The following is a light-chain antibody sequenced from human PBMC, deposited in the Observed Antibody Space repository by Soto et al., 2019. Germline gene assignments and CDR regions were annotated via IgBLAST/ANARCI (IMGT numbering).Light chain of an antibody. Sequence: EFVLTKSPGTLSLSPGERATLSCRASQSGSSSFLAWYQQKPGQAPRILIYGASTRATGIPDRFSGSGSGTDFTLTISRLEPEDFAVYYCQQYGSSPPLTFGGGTKVEIK. J-gene: IGKJ4*01. CDR3: QQYGSSPPLT. CDR2: GAS. CDR1: QSGSSSF. V-gene: IGKV3-20*01.